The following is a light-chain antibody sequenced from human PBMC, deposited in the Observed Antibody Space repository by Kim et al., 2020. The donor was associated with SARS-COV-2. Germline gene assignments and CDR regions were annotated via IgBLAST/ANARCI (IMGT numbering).Light chain of an antibody. CDR2: EVT. Sequence: SGTTSSSGASSGWGGYGGYTYVSWYKQYPGNAPKLIIYEVTKRPSGVPNRFSGSKSGNTAFLTVSGLQTEDEADYYCTTHANSNYIFGTGTKVTVL. V-gene: IGLV2-8*01. J-gene: IGLJ1*01. CDR1: SSGWGGYGGYTY. CDR3: TTHANSNYI.